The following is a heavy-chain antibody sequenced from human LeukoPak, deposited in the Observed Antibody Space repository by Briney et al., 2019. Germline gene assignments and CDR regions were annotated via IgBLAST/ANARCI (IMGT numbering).Heavy chain of an antibody. J-gene: IGHJ5*02. CDR3: ARVRAVDYGDYGGWFDP. CDR1: GGSISSGGYY. Sequence: SQTLSLTCTVSGGSISSGGYYWSWIRQHPGKGLEWIGYIYYSGSTCYNPSLKSRVTISVDTSKNQFSLKLSSVTAADTAVYYCARVRAVDYGDYGGWFDPWGQGTLVTVSS. V-gene: IGHV4-31*03. CDR2: IYYSGST. D-gene: IGHD4-17*01.